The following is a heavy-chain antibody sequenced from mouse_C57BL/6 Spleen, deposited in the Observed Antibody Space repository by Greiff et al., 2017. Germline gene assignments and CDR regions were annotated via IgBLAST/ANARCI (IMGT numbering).Heavy chain of an antibody. D-gene: IGHD2-4*01. J-gene: IGHJ2*01. CDR3: ARDDYDSYFDD. V-gene: IGHV14-3*01. CDR2: IDPANGNT. CDR1: GFNFKNTY. Sequence: VQLQQSVAELVRPGASVKLSCTASGFNFKNTYMHWVKQRPEQGLEWIGRIDPANGNTKYAPKFQGKATITADTSSNTAYLQLSSLTSEDSAIYYCARDDYDSYFDDRGQGTTLTVSS.